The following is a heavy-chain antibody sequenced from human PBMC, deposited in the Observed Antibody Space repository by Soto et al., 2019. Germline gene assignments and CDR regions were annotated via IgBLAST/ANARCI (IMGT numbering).Heavy chain of an antibody. Sequence: ASVKVSCKASGYTFTSYGISWVRQAPGQGLEWMGWISAYNGNTNYAQKLQGRVTMTTDTSTSTAYMELRSLISDDTAVYYCAKLYCIRTCCYLGIVGGGQGKRFTV. CDR3: AKLYCIRTCCYLGIVG. V-gene: IGHV1-18*01. D-gene: IGHD2-2*01. CDR2: ISAYNGNT. J-gene: IGHJ3*01. CDR1: GYTFTSYG.